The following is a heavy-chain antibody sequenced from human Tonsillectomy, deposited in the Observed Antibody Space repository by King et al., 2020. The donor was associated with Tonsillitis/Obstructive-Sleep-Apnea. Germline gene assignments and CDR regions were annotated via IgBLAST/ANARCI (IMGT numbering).Heavy chain of an antibody. V-gene: IGHV4-59*01. D-gene: IGHD4-23*01. CDR1: GGSISSYY. J-gene: IGHJ4*02. CDR2: IYYSGST. Sequence: VQLQESGPGLVKPSETLSLTCTVSGGSISSYYWSWIRQPPGKGLEWIGYIYYSGSTNYNPSLKSRVTISVDTSKNQFSLKLSSVTAADTAVYCCAVDYGVNRGDYCGQGTLVTVSS. CDR3: AVDYGVNRGDY.